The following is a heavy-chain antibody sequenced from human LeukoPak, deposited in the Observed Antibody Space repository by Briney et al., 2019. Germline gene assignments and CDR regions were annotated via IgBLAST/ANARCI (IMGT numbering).Heavy chain of an antibody. CDR2: TGSNGGST. Sequence: GGSLRLSCSASGFTFSCCAMHWVRLAPGTGLEYVSGTGSNGGSTYYADSMKGRFTISRDNSKNTLYLQMSSLRPEDTAVYYCAKDWVATIVAPRHFDYWGQGTLVTVSS. J-gene: IGHJ4*02. V-gene: IGHV3-64D*09. CDR3: AKDWVATIVAPRHFDY. D-gene: IGHD5-24*01. CDR1: GFTFSCCA.